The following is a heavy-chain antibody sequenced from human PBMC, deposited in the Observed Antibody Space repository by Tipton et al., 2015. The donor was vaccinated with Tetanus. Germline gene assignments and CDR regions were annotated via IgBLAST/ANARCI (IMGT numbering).Heavy chain of an antibody. CDR1: GFTFGDYA. Sequence: QLVQSGGGLVQPGRSLRLSCTTSGFTFGDYAMSWFRQAPGTGLEWAAFIRSKTHGETTEYAASVTGRFTVSRDDSKSIAYLQLNSLRVEDTGVYYCAKGGGQWLGRGMDVWGQGTTVTVSS. D-gene: IGHD6-19*01. J-gene: IGHJ6*02. V-gene: IGHV3-49*03. CDR3: AKGGGQWLGRGMDV. CDR2: IRSKTHGETT.